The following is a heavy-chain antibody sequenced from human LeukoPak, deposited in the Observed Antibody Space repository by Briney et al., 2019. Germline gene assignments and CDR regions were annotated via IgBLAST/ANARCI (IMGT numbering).Heavy chain of an antibody. D-gene: IGHD7-27*01. CDR3: ARWGPPLYYYYGMDV. V-gene: IGHV4-34*01. CDR1: GGSFSGYY. CDR2: INHSGST. Sequence: SETLSLTCAVYGGSFSGYYWSWIRQPPGKGLEWIGEINHSGSTNYNPSLKSRVTISVDTSKNQFSLKLSSVTAADTAVYYCARWGPPLYYYYGMDVWGQGTTVTVSS. J-gene: IGHJ6*02.